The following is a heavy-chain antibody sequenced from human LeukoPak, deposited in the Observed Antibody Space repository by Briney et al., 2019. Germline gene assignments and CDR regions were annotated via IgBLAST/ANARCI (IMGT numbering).Heavy chain of an antibody. CDR2: IFPSGGEI. J-gene: IGHJ3*02. CDR3: AKDNSSGWYGAFDI. CDR1: GFTLSTFA. D-gene: IGHD6-19*01. Sequence: GGSLTLSCPASGFTLSTFAMIWVRQPPGKGLEWVSSIFPSGGEIHYAYSVKGRFTISRDNAKNSLYLQMNSLRAEEMALYYCAKDNSSGWYGAFDIWGQGTMVTVSS. V-gene: IGHV3-23*01.